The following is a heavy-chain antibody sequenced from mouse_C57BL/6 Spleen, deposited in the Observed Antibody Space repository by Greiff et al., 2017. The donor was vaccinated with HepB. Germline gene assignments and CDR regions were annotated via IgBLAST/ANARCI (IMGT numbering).Heavy chain of an antibody. CDR3: ARNAGGYYFDY. CDR1: GYSITSGYY. V-gene: IGHV3-6*01. D-gene: IGHD1-1*02. Sequence: ESGPGLVKPSQSLSLTCSVTGYSITSGYYWNWIRQFPGNKPEWMGYISYDGSNNYNPSLKNRISITRDTSKNQFFLKLNSVTTEDTATYYCARNAGGYYFDYWGQGTTLTVSS. CDR2: ISYDGSN. J-gene: IGHJ2*01.